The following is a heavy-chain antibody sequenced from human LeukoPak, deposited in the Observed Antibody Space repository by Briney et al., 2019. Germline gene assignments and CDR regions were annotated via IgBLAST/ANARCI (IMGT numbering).Heavy chain of an antibody. V-gene: IGHV3-48*03. CDR2: ISSSGSTI. CDR3: ARDPYGDYSFDY. D-gene: IGHD4-17*01. Sequence: GGSLRLSCAASGFTFSSYEMNLVRQAPGKGLEWVSYISSSGSTIYYADSVKGRFTISRDNAKNSLYLQTNSLRAEDTAVYYCARDPYGDYSFDYWGQGTLVTVSS. CDR1: GFTFSSYE. J-gene: IGHJ4*02.